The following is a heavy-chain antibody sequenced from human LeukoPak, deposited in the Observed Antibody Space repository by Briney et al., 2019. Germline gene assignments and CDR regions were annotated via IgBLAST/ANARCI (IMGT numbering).Heavy chain of an antibody. CDR2: IYYSGST. CDR3: ARQVPQYYYYYGMDV. D-gene: IGHD1-1*01. Sequence: PSETLSLTCTVSGGSISNYYWSWIRQPPGKGLEWIGNIYYSGSTNYNPSVKSRVTISVDTSNNQFSLKLSSVTAADTAVYYCARQVPQYYYYYGMDVWGQGTTVTVSA. V-gene: IGHV4-59*08. J-gene: IGHJ6*01. CDR1: GGSISNYY.